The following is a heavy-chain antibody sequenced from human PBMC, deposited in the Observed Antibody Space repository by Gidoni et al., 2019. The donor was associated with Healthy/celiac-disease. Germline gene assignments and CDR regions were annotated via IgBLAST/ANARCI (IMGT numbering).Heavy chain of an antibody. D-gene: IGHD5-18*01. J-gene: IGHJ4*02. V-gene: IGHV3-33*01. CDR2: IWYDGSNK. Sequence: QVQLVESGGGVVQPGRSLRLSCAASGFTFSSYGMHWVRQAPGKGLEWVAVIWYDGSNKYYADSVKGRFTISRDNSKNTLYLQMNSLRAEDTAVYYCARDVDTAMVIGGYWGQGTLVTVSS. CDR3: ARDVDTAMVIGGY. CDR1: GFTFSSYG.